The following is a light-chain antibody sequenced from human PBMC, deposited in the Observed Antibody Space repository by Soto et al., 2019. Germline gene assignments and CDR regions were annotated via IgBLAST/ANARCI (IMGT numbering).Light chain of an antibody. J-gene: IGLJ1*01. CDR2: EVS. CDR3: SSYAGSNNFV. V-gene: IGLV2-8*01. CDR1: SSDVGGYNY. Sequence: QSALTQPPSASGPPGQSVTISCTGNSSDVGGYNYVSWYQQHPGKAPKLMIYEVSKRPSGVPDRFSGSKSGNTASLTVSGLQAEDEADYYCSSYAGSNNFVFGTGTKLTVL.